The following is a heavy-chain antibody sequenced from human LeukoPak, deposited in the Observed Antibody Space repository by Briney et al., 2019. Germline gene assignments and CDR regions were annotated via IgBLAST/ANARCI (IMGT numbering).Heavy chain of an antibody. CDR3: AKDHAEILLWFGELWVPDY. CDR2: ISYDGSNK. J-gene: IGHJ4*02. V-gene: IGHV3-30*18. CDR1: GFTFSSYG. D-gene: IGHD3-10*01. Sequence: GGSLRLSCAASGFTFSSYGMHWVRQAPGKGLEWVAVISYDGSNKYYADSVKGRFTISRDNSKNTLYLQMNSLRAEDTAVYYCAKDHAEILLWFGELWVPDYWGQGTLVTVSS.